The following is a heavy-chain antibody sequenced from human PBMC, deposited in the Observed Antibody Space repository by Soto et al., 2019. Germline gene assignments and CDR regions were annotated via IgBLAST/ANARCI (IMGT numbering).Heavy chain of an antibody. CDR2: MFSRGDT. J-gene: IGHJ5*02. Sequence: QVRLQESGPGLVMASETLSLTCSVSGDSIGDTVHYGGWVRQPPGKGLEWIGHMFSRGDTFSNPSLKSRVTISVDKSKNQFSLSLTSVTAADTAVYYCVRPLEIFGDLLPNWFDPWGQGTLVTVSS. V-gene: IGHV4-39*01. D-gene: IGHD3-10*01. CDR3: VRPLEIFGDLLPNWFDP. CDR1: GDSIGDTVHY.